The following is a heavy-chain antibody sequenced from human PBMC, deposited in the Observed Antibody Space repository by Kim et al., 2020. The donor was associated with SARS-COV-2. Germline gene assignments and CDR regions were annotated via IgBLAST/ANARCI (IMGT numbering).Heavy chain of an antibody. CDR3: ATHNYYGSGSYYFNYYYYGMDV. CDR1: GFTFSSYA. J-gene: IGHJ6*02. D-gene: IGHD3-10*01. Sequence: GGSLRLSCAASGFTFSSYAMSWVRQAPGKGLEWVSAISGSGGSTYYADSVKGRFTISRDNSKNTLYLQMNSLRAEDTAVYYCATHNYYGSGSYYFNYYYYGMDVWGQGTTVTVSS. V-gene: IGHV3-23*01. CDR2: ISGSGGST.